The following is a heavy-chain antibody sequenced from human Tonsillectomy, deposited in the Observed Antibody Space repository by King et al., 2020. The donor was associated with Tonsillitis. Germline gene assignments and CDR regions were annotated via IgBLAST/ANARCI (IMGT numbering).Heavy chain of an antibody. CDR3: ARDVLGGFDY. CDR1: GFSFISYA. J-gene: IGHJ4*02. D-gene: IGHD3-16*01. CDR2: LSITRNYI. Sequence: VQLVESGGGLVKPGGSLRLSCTAPGFSFISYARNWVRQAPGKGREWVSSLSITRNYIFYADSVKGRFTISRDNAKNSLFLQMSGLRAGDTAVYYCARDVLGGFDYWGQGTLVPVSS. V-gene: IGHV3-21*01.